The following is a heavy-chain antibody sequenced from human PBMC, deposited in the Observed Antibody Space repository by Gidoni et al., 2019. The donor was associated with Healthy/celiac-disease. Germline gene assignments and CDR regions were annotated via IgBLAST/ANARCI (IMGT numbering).Heavy chain of an antibody. D-gene: IGHD6-13*01. V-gene: IGHV3-48*04. CDR2: ISSSSSTI. J-gene: IGHJ6*02. CDR3: AGVRAAAAVYGMDV. CDR1: GCTFRSYS. Sequence: EVQLVESGGGLVQPGGSLTLSCAASGCTFRSYSMNWVRQAPGKGLEWVSYISSSSSTIAYADSVKGRFTISRDNAKNSLYLQMNSLRAEDTAVYYCAGVRAAAAVYGMDVWGQGTTVTVSS.